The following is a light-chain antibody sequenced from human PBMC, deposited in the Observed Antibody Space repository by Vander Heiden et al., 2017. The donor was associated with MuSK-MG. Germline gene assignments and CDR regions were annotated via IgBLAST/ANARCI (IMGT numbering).Light chain of an antibody. CDR2: DVS. CDR3: SSYTSSSTVV. V-gene: IGLV2-14*03. J-gene: IGLJ2*01. CDR1: SSAVGGHNY. Sequence: QSALTQPASVSASPGQSITISCTGTSSAVGGHNYVSWNQQHPGKAPKLMFYDVSNRPSGVSNRFSGSKSGNTASLTISGLQAEDEADYYCSSYTSSSTVVFGGGTKLTVL.